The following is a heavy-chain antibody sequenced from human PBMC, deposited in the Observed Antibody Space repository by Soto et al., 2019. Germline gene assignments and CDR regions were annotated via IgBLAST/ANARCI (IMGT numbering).Heavy chain of an antibody. D-gene: IGHD1-26*01. Sequence: PGGSLRLSCAASGFTFTSYAMSWVRLTPGKGLEWVSAISGSGSNTFYADSVMGRFTISRDNSKNTEFLQMNNLRAEDTAVYCCARDRATFDYWGQGTRVTVSS. CDR1: GFTFTSYA. J-gene: IGHJ4*02. CDR3: ARDRATFDY. CDR2: ISGSGSNT. V-gene: IGHV3-23*01.